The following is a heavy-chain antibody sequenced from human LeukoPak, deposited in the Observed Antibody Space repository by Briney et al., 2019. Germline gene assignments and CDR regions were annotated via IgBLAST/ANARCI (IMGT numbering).Heavy chain of an antibody. CDR3: ARKSTSSWYFDV. D-gene: IGHD2/OR15-2a*01. J-gene: IGHJ2*01. V-gene: IGHV4-38-2*02. Sequence: SETLSLTCSVSDYSISSGFYWGWIRQPPGKGLEWIGSIYHSGSTYYNPSLKSRITISVDTSKNHFSLKLSSVTAADTAVYYCARKSTSSWYFDVWGRGTLVIVS. CDR2: IYHSGST. CDR1: DYSISSGFY.